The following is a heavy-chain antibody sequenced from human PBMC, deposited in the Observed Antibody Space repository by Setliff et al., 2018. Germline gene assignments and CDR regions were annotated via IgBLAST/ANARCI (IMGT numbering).Heavy chain of an antibody. Sequence: GESLKISCKGSGYSFTGYWIGWVRQMPGKGLEWMGIIYPGDSDTRYSPSFQGQVTISADKSISTAYLQRSSLKASDTAMYYCASTLYYYDSSGYGAFDIWGQGTMVTVSS. CDR2: IYPGDSDT. V-gene: IGHV5-51*01. CDR3: ASTLYYYDSSGYGAFDI. J-gene: IGHJ3*02. D-gene: IGHD3-22*01. CDR1: GYSFTGYW.